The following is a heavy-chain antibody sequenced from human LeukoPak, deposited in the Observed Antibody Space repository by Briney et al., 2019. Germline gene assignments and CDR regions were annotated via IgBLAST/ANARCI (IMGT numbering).Heavy chain of an antibody. CDR1: GFTFSSYW. Sequence: GGSLRLSCAASGFTFSSYWMSWVRQAPGKGLEWVANIKQDGSEKYNVDSVKGRFTISRDNAKNSLYLQMNSLRAEDTAVYYCARVAALWFVDYWGQGTLVTVSS. J-gene: IGHJ4*02. CDR2: IKQDGSEK. CDR3: ARVAALWFVDY. D-gene: IGHD6-6*01. V-gene: IGHV3-7*01.